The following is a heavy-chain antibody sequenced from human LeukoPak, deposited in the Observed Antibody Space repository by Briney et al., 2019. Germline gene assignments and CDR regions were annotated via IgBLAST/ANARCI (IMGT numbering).Heavy chain of an antibody. J-gene: IGHJ4*02. CDR3: VREDTPATANY. CDR2: ISGGGDIT. V-gene: IGHV3-23*01. D-gene: IGHD2-21*02. CDR1: GFNFANHA. Sequence: GGSLRLSCAASGFNFANHAMSWVRQTAGEGLEWVSAISGGGDITYYADSVKGRFTISRDNSKDTLFLQMHSLRPGDTAVYYCVREDTPATANYWGQGTLVTISS.